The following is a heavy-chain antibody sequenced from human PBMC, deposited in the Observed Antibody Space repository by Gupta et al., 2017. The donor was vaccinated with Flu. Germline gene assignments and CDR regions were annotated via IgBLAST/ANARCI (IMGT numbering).Heavy chain of an antibody. CDR3: ARDRGSGWYYFDY. CDR2: IWYDGSNK. V-gene: IGHV3-33*01. J-gene: IGHJ4*02. Sequence: RQAPGKGLEWVAVIWYDGSNKYYADSVKGRFTISRDNSKNTLYLQMNSLRAEDTAVYYCARDRGSGWYYFDYWGQGTLVTVSS. D-gene: IGHD6-19*01.